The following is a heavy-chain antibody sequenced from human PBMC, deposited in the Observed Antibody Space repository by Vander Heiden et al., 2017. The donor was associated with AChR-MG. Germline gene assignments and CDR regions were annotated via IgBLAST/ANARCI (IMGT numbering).Heavy chain of an antibody. J-gene: IGHJ5*02. D-gene: IGHD6-13*01. CDR1: GGSFSGYY. CDR2: INHSGST. CDR3: ARDGRAAAFDWFDP. V-gene: IGHV4-34*01. Sequence: QVQLQQWGAGLLKPSETLSLTCAVYGGSFSGYYWSWIRQPPGKGLEWIGEINHSGSTNYNPSLKSRVTISVDTSKNQFSLKLSSVTAADTAVYYCARDGRAAAFDWFDPWGQGPLVTVSS.